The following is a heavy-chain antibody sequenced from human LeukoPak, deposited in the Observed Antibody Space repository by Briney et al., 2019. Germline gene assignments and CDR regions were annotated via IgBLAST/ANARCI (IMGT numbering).Heavy chain of an antibody. D-gene: IGHD1-26*01. CDR3: ARGWQGATASRAFHI. V-gene: IGHV1-2*02. Sequence: ASVKVSCKASGYTFTDYYMHWVRQAPGQGLEWMGWINPDSGGTNYAQMFQGRVTMTRDTSIRTAYMELSRLTSDDTAVYYCARGWQGATASRAFHIWGQGTMVTVSS. CDR2: INPDSGGT. J-gene: IGHJ3*02. CDR1: GYTFTDYY.